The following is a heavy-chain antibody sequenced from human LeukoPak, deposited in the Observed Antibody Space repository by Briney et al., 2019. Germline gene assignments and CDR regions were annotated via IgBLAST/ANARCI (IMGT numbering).Heavy chain of an antibody. CDR2: INPSGGST. D-gene: IGHD6-19*01. J-gene: IGHJ4*02. V-gene: IGHV1-46*01. Sequence: ASVKVSCKASGYTFTSYYMHWVRQAPGQGLEWMGIINPSGGSTSYAQKFQGRVTMTRDMSTSTVYMELSSLRSEDTAVYYCAREIREGQWLGYWGQGTLVTVSS. CDR3: AREIREGQWLGY. CDR1: GYTFTSYY.